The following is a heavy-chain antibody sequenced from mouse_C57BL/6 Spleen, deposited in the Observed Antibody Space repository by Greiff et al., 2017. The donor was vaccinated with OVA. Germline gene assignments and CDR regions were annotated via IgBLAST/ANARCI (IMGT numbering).Heavy chain of an antibody. V-gene: IGHV1-26*01. CDR1: GYTFTDYY. Sequence: EVQLQQSGPELVKPGASVKISCKASGYTFTDYYMNWVKQSHGKSLEWIGDINPNNGGTSYNQKFKGKATLTVDKSSSTAYMELRSLTSEDSAVYYCARSSLIYDGYPYYYAMDYWGQGTSVTVSS. D-gene: IGHD2-3*01. CDR3: ARSSLIYDGYPYYYAMDY. CDR2: INPNNGGT. J-gene: IGHJ4*01.